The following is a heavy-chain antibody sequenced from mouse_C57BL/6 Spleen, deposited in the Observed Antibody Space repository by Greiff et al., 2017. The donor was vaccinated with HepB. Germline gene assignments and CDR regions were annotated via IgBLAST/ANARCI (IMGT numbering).Heavy chain of an antibody. V-gene: IGHV1-69*01. CDR3: ATYERNWYFDV. Sequence: VQLQQSGAELVMPGASVKLSCKASGYTFTSYWMHWVKQRPGQGLEWIGEIDPSDSYTKYNQKFKGKSTLTVDKSSSTAYMQLSSLTSEDSAVYYCATYERNWYFDVWGTGTTVTVSA. CDR1: GYTFTSYW. D-gene: IGHD5-1*01. J-gene: IGHJ1*03. CDR2: IDPSDSYT.